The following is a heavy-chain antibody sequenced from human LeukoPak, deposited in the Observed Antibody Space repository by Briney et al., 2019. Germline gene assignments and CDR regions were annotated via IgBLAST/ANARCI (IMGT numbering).Heavy chain of an antibody. CDR3: ARGRGYCSSTSCYRFDP. CDR2: MNPNSGNT. Sequence: ASVKVSCKASGYTFTSYDINWVRQATGQGLEWMGWMNPNSGNTGYAQKFQGRVTMTRNTSISTAYMELSSLRSEDTAVYYRARGRGYCSSTSCYRFDPWGQGTLVTVSS. D-gene: IGHD2-2*03. CDR1: GYTFTSYD. J-gene: IGHJ5*02. V-gene: IGHV1-8*01.